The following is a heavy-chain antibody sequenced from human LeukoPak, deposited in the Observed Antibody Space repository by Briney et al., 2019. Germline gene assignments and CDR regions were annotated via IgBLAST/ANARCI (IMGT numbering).Heavy chain of an antibody. CDR1: GFTFSNAW. CDR3: TTGFMEYCSSTSCAPFDY. Sequence: KTGGSLRLSCAASGFTFSNAWMSWVRQAPGKGLEWVGRIKSKTDGGTTDYAAPVKGRFTISRDDSKNTLYLQMNSLKTEGTAVYYCTTGFMEYCSSTSCAPFDYWGQGTLVTVSS. J-gene: IGHJ4*02. V-gene: IGHV3-15*01. D-gene: IGHD2-2*01. CDR2: IKSKTDGGTT.